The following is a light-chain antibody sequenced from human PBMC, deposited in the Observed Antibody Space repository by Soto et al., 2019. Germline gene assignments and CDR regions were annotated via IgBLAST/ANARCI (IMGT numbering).Light chain of an antibody. CDR2: GAS. J-gene: IGKJ1*01. V-gene: IGKV3-20*01. CDR1: QNIPSSY. CDR3: QQFGVTRWA. Sequence: EIVLTQSPGTLSLSPGERATLSCRASQNIPSSYIAWYQQKPGQAPRLLMYGASNRATGIPDRFSGSGSGTDFTLMISRLETEDFAVYYCQQFGVTRWAFGQGTKVEVK.